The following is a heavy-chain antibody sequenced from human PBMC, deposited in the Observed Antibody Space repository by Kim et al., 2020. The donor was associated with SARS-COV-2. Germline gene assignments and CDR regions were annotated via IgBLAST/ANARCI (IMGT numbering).Heavy chain of an antibody. V-gene: IGHV3-74*03. CDR1: GFTFTSFW. J-gene: IGHJ4*01. D-gene: IGHD2-2*01. CDR2: ISGDGSSK. Sequence: GGSLRLSCAASGFTFTSFWIHWVRQAPGKGLVWVSGISGDGSSKSYADSVKGRFTISRDNAKNTVYLQMNSLRAEDTAIYFCARDLRSTSADYYFDYWG. CDR3: ARDLRSTSADYYFDY.